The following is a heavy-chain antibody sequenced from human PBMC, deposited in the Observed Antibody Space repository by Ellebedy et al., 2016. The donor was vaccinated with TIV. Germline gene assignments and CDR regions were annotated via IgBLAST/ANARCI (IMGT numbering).Heavy chain of an antibody. CDR1: GGSISSSNW. CDR3: ARGYMVRGLSWFDP. J-gene: IGHJ5*02. Sequence: SETLSLXXAVSGGSISSSNWWSWVRQPPGKGLEWIGEIYHSGSTNYNPSLKSRVIISIDTSKNQFSLKLSSVTAADTAVYYCARGYMVRGLSWFDPWGQGTLVTVSS. V-gene: IGHV4-4*02. D-gene: IGHD3-10*01. CDR2: IYHSGST.